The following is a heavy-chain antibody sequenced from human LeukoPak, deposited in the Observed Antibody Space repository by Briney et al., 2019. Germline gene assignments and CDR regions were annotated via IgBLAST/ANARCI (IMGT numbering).Heavy chain of an antibody. CDR2: FDPEDGET. Sequence: ASVKVSCKVSGYTLTELSMHWVRQAPGKGLEWMGGFDPEDGETIYAQKFQGRVTMTEDTSTDTAYMELSSLRSEDTAVYYCATITAVPDAFDIWVQGTMVTVSS. V-gene: IGHV1-24*01. J-gene: IGHJ3*02. CDR3: ATITAVPDAFDI. CDR1: GYTLTELS. D-gene: IGHD4-17*01.